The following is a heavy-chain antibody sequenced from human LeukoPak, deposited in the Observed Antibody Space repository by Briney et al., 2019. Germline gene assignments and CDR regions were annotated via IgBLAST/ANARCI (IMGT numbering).Heavy chain of an antibody. CDR2: LYYSGST. CDR1: GGSISSYY. V-gene: IGHV4-59*08. J-gene: IGHJ2*01. CDR3: ASGYYYDSSGDYRYFDL. Sequence: SETLSLTCTVSGGSISSYYWSWIRQPPGKGLEWSGYLYYSGSTNYNPSLKSRVTISVDTSKNQFSLKLSSVTAADTAVYYCASGYYYDSSGDYRYFDLWGRGTLVTVSS. D-gene: IGHD3-22*01.